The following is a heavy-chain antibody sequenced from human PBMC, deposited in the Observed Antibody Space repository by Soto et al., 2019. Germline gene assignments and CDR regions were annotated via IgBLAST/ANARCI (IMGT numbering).Heavy chain of an antibody. J-gene: IGHJ4*01. CDR3: ARAGGTTVTGLWHFDS. CDR2: IWYDGTQK. D-gene: IGHD4-17*01. CDR1: GFTFNTYS. Sequence: QVQLEESGGGVVQPGRYLRLSCEASGFTFNTYSIPWVRQPPGKGLEWLAAIWYDGTQKYYADSVKGRFIISRDNSKKTLYLEMNSLRAEDTAVYYCARAGGTTVTGLWHFDSWGHGTLVTVSS. V-gene: IGHV3-33*01.